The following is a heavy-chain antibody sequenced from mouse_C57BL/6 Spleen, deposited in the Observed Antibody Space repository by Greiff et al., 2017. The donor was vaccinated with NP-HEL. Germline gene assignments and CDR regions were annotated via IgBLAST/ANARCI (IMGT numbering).Heavy chain of an antibody. CDR3: ARGSLITTVVEYYFDY. Sequence: QVQLQQPGAELVRPGTSVKLSCKASGYTFTSYWMHWVKQRPGQGLEWIGVIDPSDSYTNYNQKFKGKATLTVDTSSSTAYMQLSSLTSEDSAVYYCARGSLITTVVEYYFDYWGQGTTLTVSS. CDR2: IDPSDSYT. CDR1: GYTFTSYW. D-gene: IGHD1-1*01. V-gene: IGHV1-59*01. J-gene: IGHJ2*01.